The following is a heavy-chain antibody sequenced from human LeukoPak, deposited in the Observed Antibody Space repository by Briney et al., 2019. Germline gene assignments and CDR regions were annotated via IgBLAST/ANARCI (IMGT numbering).Heavy chain of an antibody. CDR2: IYYSGST. D-gene: IGHD6-6*01. CDR1: GGSISSSSYY. J-gene: IGHJ2*01. Sequence: PSETLSLTCTVSGGSISSSSYYWGWIRQPPGKGLEWIGSIYYSGSTYYNPSLKSRVTISVDTSKNQFSLKLSSVTAADTAVYYCARHTIAARHSYWYFDLWGRGTLVTVSS. V-gene: IGHV4-39*01. CDR3: ARHTIAARHSYWYFDL.